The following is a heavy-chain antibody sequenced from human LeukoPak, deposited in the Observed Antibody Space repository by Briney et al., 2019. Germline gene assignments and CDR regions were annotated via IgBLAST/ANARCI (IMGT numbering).Heavy chain of an antibody. J-gene: IGHJ4*02. D-gene: IGHD5-18*01. CDR1: GFTFSTYA. V-gene: IGHV3-23*01. CDR2: ISASGGST. CDR3: AKEVLGGYSYGYGFAS. Sequence: GGSLRLSCAASGFTFSTYAMYWVRQAPGKGLEWVSGISASGGSTYYADSVKGRFTVSRDNPKNTLYLQMNSLRAEDTALYYCAKEVLGGYSYGYGFASWGQGTLVTVSS.